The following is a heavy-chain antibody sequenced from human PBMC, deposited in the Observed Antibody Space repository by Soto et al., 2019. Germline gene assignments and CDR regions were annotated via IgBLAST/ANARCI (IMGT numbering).Heavy chain of an antibody. J-gene: IGHJ5*02. CDR1: GGSTSPYY. CDR3: ARLGEYYQSLDP. Sequence: PSETLSLTCTVSGGSTSPYYWSWIRQPPGKGLEWVGYIYYGGSTSYNPSLKSRVTISLETSKSQFSLRLSSVTAADTAVYYCARLGEYYQSLDPSGPGTLVTVSS. V-gene: IGHV4-59*08. CDR2: IYYGGST. D-gene: IGHD2-2*01.